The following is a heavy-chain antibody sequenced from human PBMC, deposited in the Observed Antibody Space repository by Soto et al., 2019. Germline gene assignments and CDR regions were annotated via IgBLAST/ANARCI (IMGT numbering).Heavy chain of an antibody. CDR1: GFTVSSNY. D-gene: IGHD3-3*01. CDR2: IYSGGST. J-gene: IGHJ6*03. V-gene: IGHV3-53*04. Sequence: GGSLRLSCAASGFTVSSNYMSWVRQAPGKGLEWVSVIYSGGSTYYADSVKGRFTISRHNSKNTLYLQMNSLRAEDTAVHYCARDPFWSGYYNHYYYYMDVWGKGTTVTVSS. CDR3: ARDPFWSGYYNHYYYYMDV.